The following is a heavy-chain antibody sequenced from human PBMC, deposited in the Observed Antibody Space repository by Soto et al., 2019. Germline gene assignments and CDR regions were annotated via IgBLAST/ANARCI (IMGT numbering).Heavy chain of an antibody. V-gene: IGHV3-30*18. CDR3: AKGGCSSSSRSFDS. CDR2: LSFDGSNK. Sequence: QEQLVESGGGVVQPGMSLRLSCVASRFSFSNFGMHWVRQAPGKGLEWVAALSFDGSNKNYADGVRGRFTISRDNSKNTLYLHMNSLRSDDTAMYYCAKGGCSSSSRSFDSWGQGTLVTV. J-gene: IGHJ5*01. CDR1: RFSFSNFG. D-gene: IGHD2-2*01.